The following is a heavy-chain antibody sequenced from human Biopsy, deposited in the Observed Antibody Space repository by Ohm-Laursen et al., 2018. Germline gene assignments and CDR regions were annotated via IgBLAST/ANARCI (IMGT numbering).Heavy chain of an antibody. J-gene: IGHJ3*02. V-gene: IGHV4-4*07. Sequence: GTLSLTCSVSGYSISTAYYWAWIRQPAGKGLEWIGRIYSSGSTNYNPSLKSRVTLSMDTSKRQFSLKLSFVTAADTAVYYCARWTPEYDSSRYYLDAFDIWGQGTKVTVSS. D-gene: IGHD3-22*01. CDR2: IYSSGST. CDR1: GYSISTAYY. CDR3: ARWTPEYDSSRYYLDAFDI.